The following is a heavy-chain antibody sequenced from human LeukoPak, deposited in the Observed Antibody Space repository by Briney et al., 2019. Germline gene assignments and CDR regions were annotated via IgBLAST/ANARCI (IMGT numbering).Heavy chain of an antibody. CDR1: GFTVRTSH. D-gene: IGHD1-14*01. Sequence: GGSLRLSCAASGFTVRTSHMSWIRQAPGKGLEGVSLIYNTGNTHDADSVKGRFTISRDISKNTLYLQMSRLRSDDTAVYFCVRADNGFDHWGQGALVTVSS. CDR3: VRADNGFDH. J-gene: IGHJ4*02. CDR2: IYNTGNT. V-gene: IGHV3-53*01.